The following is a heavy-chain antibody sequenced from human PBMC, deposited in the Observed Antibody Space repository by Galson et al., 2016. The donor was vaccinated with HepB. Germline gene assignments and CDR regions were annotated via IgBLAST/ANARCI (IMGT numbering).Heavy chain of an antibody. CDR3: VKDRGCPNCRYDY. CDR2: INRDGSVT. CDR1: GFTFSSYW. J-gene: IGHJ4*02. D-gene: IGHD1-1*01. Sequence: SLRLSCAGSGFTFSSYWMTWVRQAPGKGLEWVANINRDGSVTHYVDSVKGRFTISRDNSKNTQYLQMSSLRPEDTALYYCVKDRGCPNCRYDYWGQGALVTVSS. V-gene: IGHV3-7*01.